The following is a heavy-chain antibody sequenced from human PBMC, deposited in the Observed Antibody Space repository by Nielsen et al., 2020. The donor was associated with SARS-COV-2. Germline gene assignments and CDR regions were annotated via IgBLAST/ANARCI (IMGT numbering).Heavy chain of an antibody. Sequence: SETLSLTCTVSGGSVTNSGYYWGWIRQPPGKGLQWIGNIYFSGRTYYNPSLKSRVTISVDSSKNRFSLKLSSVTAADTAVYYCARNYGLTIFGVVIQYYFDYWGQGTLVTVSS. CDR2: IYFSGRT. V-gene: IGHV4-39*01. J-gene: IGHJ4*02. CDR1: GGSVTNSGYY. CDR3: ARNYGLTIFGVVIQYYFDY. D-gene: IGHD3-3*01.